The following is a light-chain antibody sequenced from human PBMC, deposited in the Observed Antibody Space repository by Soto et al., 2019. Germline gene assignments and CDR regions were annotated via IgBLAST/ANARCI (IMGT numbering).Light chain of an antibody. V-gene: IGKV3-11*01. Sequence: EIVLTQSPATLSLPPGERSTLSCRASQSVSGYLAWYQQKPGQAPRLLIYDASNRATGTPARFSGSGSGTDFTLTISSLEPEDFAVYYCQQRSNWPLTFGGGTKVDIK. J-gene: IGKJ4*01. CDR3: QQRSNWPLT. CDR1: QSVSGY. CDR2: DAS.